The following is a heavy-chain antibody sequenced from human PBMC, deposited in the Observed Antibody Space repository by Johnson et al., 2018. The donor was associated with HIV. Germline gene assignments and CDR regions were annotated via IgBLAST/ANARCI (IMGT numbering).Heavy chain of an antibody. V-gene: IGHV3-20*04. Sequence: VQLVESGGGLVQPGGSLRLSCAASGFTFSSYAMSWVRQAPGKGLEWVSGSNWDGGSTGYADSVKGRFHISRDNAKNSLFLQMNSLRAEDTALYYCARRGWELWTTQNAFDIWGQGTMVTVSS. CDR1: GFTFSSYA. D-gene: IGHD1-26*01. J-gene: IGHJ3*02. CDR2: SNWDGGST. CDR3: ARRGWELWTTQNAFDI.